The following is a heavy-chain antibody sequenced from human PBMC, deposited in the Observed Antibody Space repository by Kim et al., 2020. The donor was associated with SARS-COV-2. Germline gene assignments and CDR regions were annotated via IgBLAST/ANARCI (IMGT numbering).Heavy chain of an antibody. V-gene: IGHV6-1*01. D-gene: IGHD1-1*01. CDR3: ARDRSVPGFFDP. J-gene: IGHJ5*02. Sequence: DYAGSVKSRITINPDTAKNQFALQLNSVTPEDTAVYYCARDRSVPGFFDPWGQGTLVTVSS.